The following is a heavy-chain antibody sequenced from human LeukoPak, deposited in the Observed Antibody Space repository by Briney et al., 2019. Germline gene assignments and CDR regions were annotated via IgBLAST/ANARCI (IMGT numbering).Heavy chain of an antibody. Sequence: AASVKVSCKASGYTFTGYYMHWVRQAPGQGLEWMGWINPNSGRTNYAQKFQGRVTMTRDTSISTAYMELSRLRSDDTAAYYCARDLGYCSSTSCYGRYNWFDPWGQGTLVTVSS. CDR2: INPNSGRT. CDR3: ARDLGYCSSTSCYGRYNWFDP. V-gene: IGHV1-2*02. D-gene: IGHD2-2*01. J-gene: IGHJ5*02. CDR1: GYTFTGYY.